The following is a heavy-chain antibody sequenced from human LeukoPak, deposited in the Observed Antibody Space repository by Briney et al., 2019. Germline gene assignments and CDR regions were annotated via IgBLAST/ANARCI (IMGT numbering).Heavy chain of an antibody. CDR3: TRHTAFP. CDR1: GFTFADSA. CDR2: IRSKANNYAT. J-gene: IGHJ5*02. D-gene: IGHD3-3*02. V-gene: IGHV3-73*01. Sequence: PGGSLKLSCAASGFTFADSAMHWVRQASGKGLEWVGRIRSKANNYATAYAASVEGRFTISRDDSKNTAYLQMSSLKTEDTAVYFCTRHTAFPWGQGTLVTVSS.